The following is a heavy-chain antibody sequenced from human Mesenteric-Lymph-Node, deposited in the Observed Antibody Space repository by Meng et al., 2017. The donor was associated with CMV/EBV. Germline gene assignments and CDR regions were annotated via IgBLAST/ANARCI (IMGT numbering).Heavy chain of an antibody. Sequence: CTVSGDYISSGGYFWNWIRQHPGKGLEWIGSIYHSGTTYYNPSLKSRVTISVDTSKNQFSLRLSFVTAADTAVYYCARDSSGYYWFDPWGQGTLVTVSS. J-gene: IGHJ5*02. D-gene: IGHD3-22*01. CDR2: IYHSGTT. CDR3: ARDSSGYYWFDP. V-gene: IGHV4-31*03. CDR1: GDYISSGGYF.